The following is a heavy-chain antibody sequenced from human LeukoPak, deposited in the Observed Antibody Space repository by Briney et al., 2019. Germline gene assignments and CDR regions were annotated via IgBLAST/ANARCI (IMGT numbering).Heavy chain of an antibody. V-gene: IGHV1-2*02. J-gene: IGHJ3*02. D-gene: IGHD2-2*01. CDR2: INPNSGGT. CDR1: GYTFTGYY. CDR3: ARGSTVPATIRRAFDI. Sequence: GASVKVSCKASGYTFTGYYIHWLRQAPGQGLEWMGWINPNSGGTNYAQKFQGRVTMTRDTSVSTAYMELSSLTSDGTAVYYCARGSTVPATIRRAFDIWGQGTMVTVSS.